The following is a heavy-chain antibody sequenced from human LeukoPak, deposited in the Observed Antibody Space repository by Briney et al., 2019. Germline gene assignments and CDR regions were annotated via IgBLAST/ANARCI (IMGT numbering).Heavy chain of an antibody. D-gene: IGHD3-10*01. Sequence: ASVKVSCKASGYTFTGYYMHWVRQAPGQGLEWMGWINPNSGGTNYAQKFQGRVTMTRDTSISTAYMELSRLRSDDTAVYYCARDLYYGSGRGSNYGMAVWGQGTTVPVSS. J-gene: IGHJ6*02. CDR3: ARDLYYGSGRGSNYGMAV. CDR2: INPNSGGT. V-gene: IGHV1-2*02. CDR1: GYTFTGYY.